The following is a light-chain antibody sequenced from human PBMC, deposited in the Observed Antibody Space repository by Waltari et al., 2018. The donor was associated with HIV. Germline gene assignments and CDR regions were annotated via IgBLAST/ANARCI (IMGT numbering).Light chain of an antibody. CDR1: SNDVGDYIH. CDR2: DVT. Sequence: QSALTQPASVSGSPGQSITISCIGSSNDVGDYIHVHCYPPHPDKAPKLLIYDVTNRPPGVSNRFSCSKSDNTASLAISGLQAEDEADYFCTAYKYSTRSYVFGTGTKVTVL. V-gene: IGLV2-14*03. J-gene: IGLJ1*01. CDR3: TAYKYSTRSYV.